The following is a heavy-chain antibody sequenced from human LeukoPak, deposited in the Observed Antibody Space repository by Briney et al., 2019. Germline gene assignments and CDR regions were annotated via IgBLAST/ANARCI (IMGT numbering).Heavy chain of an antibody. CDR2: ISAYNGNT. V-gene: IGHV1-18*01. J-gene: IGHJ6*03. D-gene: IGHD1-26*01. Sequence: ASVKVSCKASGYTFTSYGISWVRQAPGQGLEWMGWISAYNGNTNYAQKLQGRVTMTTDTSTSTAYMELRSLRPDDTAVYYCARVTSGSYSTYYYYYYYMDVWGKGTTVTVSS. CDR1: GYTFTSYG. CDR3: ARVTSGSYSTYYYYYYYMDV.